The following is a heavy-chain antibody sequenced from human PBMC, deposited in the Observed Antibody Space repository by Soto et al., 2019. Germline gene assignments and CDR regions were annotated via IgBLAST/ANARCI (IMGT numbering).Heavy chain of an antibody. CDR2: IIPIFGTA. D-gene: IGHD2-2*01. CDR3: ARVVVPAAIPLTYYYYYGMDV. CDR1: GGTFSSYA. J-gene: IGHJ6*02. Sequence: ASVKVSCKASGGTFSSYAISWVRQAPGQGLEWMGGIIPIFGTANYAQKFQGRVTITADESTSTAYMELSSLRSEDTAVHYCARVVVPAAIPLTYYYYYGMDVWGQGTTVTVSS. V-gene: IGHV1-69*13.